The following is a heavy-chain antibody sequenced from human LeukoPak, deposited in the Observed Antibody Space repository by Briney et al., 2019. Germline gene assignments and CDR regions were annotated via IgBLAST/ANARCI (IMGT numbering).Heavy chain of an antibody. CDR2: INEDGGAT. D-gene: IGHD4-23*01. CDR1: GFTFSNYA. J-gene: IGHJ4*02. Sequence: GGSLRLSCAASGFTFSNYAMSWVRQAPGKGLEWVSTINEDGGATYYPGPVKGRFTISRDNSENTLYLQMNSLRAEDTAVYYCTKDVTGRDYAGDCWGQGTLVTVSS. V-gene: IGHV3-23*01. CDR3: TKDVTGRDYAGDC.